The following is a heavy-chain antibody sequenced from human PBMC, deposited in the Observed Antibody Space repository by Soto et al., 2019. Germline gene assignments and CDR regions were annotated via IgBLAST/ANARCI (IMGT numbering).Heavy chain of an antibody. CDR2: ISYDGSKK. V-gene: IGHV3-33*05. Sequence: GGSLRLSCAASRFTFSNYAMHWVRQAPGKGLQWVAVISYDGSKKYFADSVKGRFTISRDNSRNTLFLHMNSLGVEDTAVYYYGRGGRFLEWLQEDCDHWGQGNLVTVPS. J-gene: IGHJ4*02. CDR3: GRGGRFLEWLQEDCDH. CDR1: RFTFSNYA. D-gene: IGHD3-3*01.